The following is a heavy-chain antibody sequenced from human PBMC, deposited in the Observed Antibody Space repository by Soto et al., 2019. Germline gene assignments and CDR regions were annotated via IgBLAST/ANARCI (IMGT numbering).Heavy chain of an antibody. V-gene: IGHV3-74*01. CDR2: INSDGRGT. D-gene: IGHD3-22*01. J-gene: IGHJ4*02. Sequence: GGSLRLSCAASGFTFSSYWMHWVRQAPGKGLVWVSRINSDGRGTSYADSVKGRFTISRDSSKNTVYLEMNTLRAEDTAVYYCAKIQKYFDIYFDYWGPGTLVTVLL. CDR3: AKIQKYFDIYFDY. CDR1: GFTFSSYW.